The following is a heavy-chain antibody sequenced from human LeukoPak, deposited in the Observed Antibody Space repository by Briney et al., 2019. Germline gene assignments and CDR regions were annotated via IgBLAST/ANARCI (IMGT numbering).Heavy chain of an antibody. J-gene: IGHJ3*02. CDR3: ARNLYMVDDAFDI. CDR1: GFTFSSYW. D-gene: IGHD3-10*01. V-gene: IGHV3-7*01. Sequence: RPGGSLRLSCAASGFTFSSYWMSWVRQAPGKGLEWVANIKQDGSEKYYVDSVKGRFTISRDNAKNSLYLQMNSLRAEDTAVYYCARNLYMVDDAFDIWGQGTMVTVSS. CDR2: IKQDGSEK.